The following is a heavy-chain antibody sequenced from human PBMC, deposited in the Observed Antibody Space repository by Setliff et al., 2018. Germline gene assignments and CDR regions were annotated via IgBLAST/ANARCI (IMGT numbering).Heavy chain of an antibody. CDR3: ARGRHPPWSGYPYYYMDV. CDR1: GGTFSSYA. Sequence: SVKVSCKASGGTFSSYAISWVRQAPGQGLEWMGRIIPIFGTANYAQKFQGRVTLTADKSTSTAYMELSSLRSEDTAVYYCARGRHPPWSGYPYYYMDVWGKGTTVTVSS. D-gene: IGHD3-3*01. V-gene: IGHV1-69*06. CDR2: IIPIFGTA. J-gene: IGHJ6*03.